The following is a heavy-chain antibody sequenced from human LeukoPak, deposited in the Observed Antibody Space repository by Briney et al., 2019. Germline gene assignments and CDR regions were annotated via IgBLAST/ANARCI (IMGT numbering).Heavy chain of an antibody. CDR2: VDPRNGGT. Sequence: GASVKVSCKPSGYTFTAYYTHWVRQAPGQGLEWMGWVDPRNGGTKYEQNFQGRGTMTRDTSISTAYMELSSLRSDDTAIYYCAKTGIFGSYWDFGSWGQGTLVT. J-gene: IGHJ4*02. V-gene: IGHV1-2*02. CDR1: GYTFTAYY. CDR3: AKTGIFGSYWDFGS. D-gene: IGHD1-26*01.